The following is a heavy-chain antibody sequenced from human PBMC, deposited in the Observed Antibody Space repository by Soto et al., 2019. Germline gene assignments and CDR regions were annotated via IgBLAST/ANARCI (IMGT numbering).Heavy chain of an antibody. CDR1: GFTFRDYY. V-gene: IGHV3-11*01. CDR2: ISSSGSTT. CDR3: ARDFRLDY. J-gene: IGHJ4*02. Sequence: PGGSLRLSCAGSGFTFRDYYMGWIRQAPGKGLEWVSYISSSGSTTYYAASVKGRFTISRDNAKNSLYLQMTSLRAEDTAIYYCARDFRLDYWGQGTLVTVSS.